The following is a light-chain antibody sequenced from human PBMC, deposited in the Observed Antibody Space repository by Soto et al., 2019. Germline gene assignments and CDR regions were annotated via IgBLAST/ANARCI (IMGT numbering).Light chain of an antibody. CDR1: QSVSSS. CDR2: DAS. J-gene: IGKJ4*01. Sequence: EIVMTQSPATLSVSPGDRATLSCRASQSVSSSLAWYQQIPGQAPRLLIYDASTRATGIPARFGDSGTGKKFTLTISSLQSEDFAVYYCQQYSNWPPLTFGGGTKVDIK. CDR3: QQYSNWPPLT. V-gene: IGKV3-15*01.